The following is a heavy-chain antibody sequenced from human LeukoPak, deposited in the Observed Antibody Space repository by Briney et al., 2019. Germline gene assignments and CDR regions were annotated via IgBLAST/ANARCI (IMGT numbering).Heavy chain of an antibody. CDR1: GFTFSSYW. CDR3: AREGLRGFDY. Sequence: GGSLRLSCAAPGFTFSSYWMSWVRQAPGKGLEWVANIKQDGSEKYYVDSVKGRFTISRDNAKNSLYLQMNSLRAEDTAVYYCAREGLRGFDYWGQGTLVTVSS. J-gene: IGHJ4*02. D-gene: IGHD3-16*01. CDR2: IKQDGSEK. V-gene: IGHV3-7*03.